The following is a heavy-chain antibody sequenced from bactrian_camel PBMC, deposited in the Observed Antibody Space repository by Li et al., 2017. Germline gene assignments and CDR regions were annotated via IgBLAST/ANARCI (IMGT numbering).Heavy chain of an antibody. V-gene: IGHV3S31*01. D-gene: IGHD6*01. J-gene: IGHJ4*01. CDR3: AKEDPDAGRAV. CDR2: IHSGGSTT. Sequence: QLVESGGGLVQPGGSLRLSCAASGFTFSTYAMSWVRQAPGKGLEWISVIHSGGSTTFYADSVKGRFTLPRDDAKNELYLQLNSLKTEDTAMYYCAKEDPDAGRAVWGQGTQVTVS. CDR1: GFTFSTYA.